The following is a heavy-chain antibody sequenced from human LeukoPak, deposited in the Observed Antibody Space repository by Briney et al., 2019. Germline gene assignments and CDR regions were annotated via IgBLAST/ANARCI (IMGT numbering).Heavy chain of an antibody. J-gene: IGHJ4*02. D-gene: IGHD6-13*01. CDR2: IYTGST. CDR1: GGSISSYY. Sequence: SETLSLTCTVSGGSISSYYWSWIRQPPGKGLEWIGYIYTGSTNYNPSLKSRVTISVDTPKNQFSLKLSSVTAADTAVYYCARVDSSNWYDSRGYFDYWGQGTLVTVSS. V-gene: IGHV4-59*01. CDR3: ARVDSSNWYDSRGYFDY.